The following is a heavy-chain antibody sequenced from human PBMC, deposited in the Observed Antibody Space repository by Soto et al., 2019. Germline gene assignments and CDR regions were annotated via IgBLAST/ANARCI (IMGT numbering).Heavy chain of an antibody. CDR1: GGSISSGGYY. CDR2: IYYSAST. Sequence: PSETLSLTCTVSGGSISSGGYYWSWIRQHPGKGLEGIGYIYYSASTYYNPSLKSRVTISVDKSKNQFSLKLSTVTAADTAVYYCARGTYYDFWSGYYSYNWFDPWGQGTLVTVSS. CDR3: ARGTYYDFWSGYYSYNWFDP. V-gene: IGHV4-31*03. J-gene: IGHJ5*02. D-gene: IGHD3-3*01.